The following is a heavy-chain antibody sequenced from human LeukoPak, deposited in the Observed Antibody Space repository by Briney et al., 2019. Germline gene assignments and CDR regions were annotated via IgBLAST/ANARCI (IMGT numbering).Heavy chain of an antibody. J-gene: IGHJ4*02. CDR3: ARRDCSGGSCYFDY. CDR1: EFTFSDYY. V-gene: IGHV3-11*01. Sequence: GGSLRLSCAASEFTFSDYYMSWIRQAPGKGLEWVSYISSSGSTIYYADSVKGRFTISRDNAKNSLYLQMNSLRAEDTAVYYCARRDCSGGSCYFDYWGQGTLVTVSS. D-gene: IGHD2-15*01. CDR2: ISSSGSTI.